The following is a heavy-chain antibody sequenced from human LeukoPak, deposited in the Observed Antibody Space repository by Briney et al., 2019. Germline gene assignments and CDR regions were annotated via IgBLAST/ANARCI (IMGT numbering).Heavy chain of an antibody. CDR1: GFSFSSYA. D-gene: IGHD3-3*02. V-gene: IGHV3-23*01. Sequence: PGGSLRLSCAASGFSFSSYAMTWVRQAPGRGLEWVSAISGGGYYIYYADSVRGRFTTSRENSKNTLYLQMTNLRAEDTGLYYCAKNRGTGLAFYDYWGQGTQVTVSS. J-gene: IGHJ4*02. CDR3: AKNRGTGLAFYDY. CDR2: ISGGGYYI.